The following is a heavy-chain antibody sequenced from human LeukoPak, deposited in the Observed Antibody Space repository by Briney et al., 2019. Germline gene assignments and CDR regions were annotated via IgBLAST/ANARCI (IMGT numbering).Heavy chain of an antibody. CDR3: ARASFRRGYSGYDLDY. D-gene: IGHD5-12*01. Sequence: GGSLRLSCAGSGFTFSSYWMSWVRQPPGKGLEWVANIKQDGSEKYYVDSVKGRFTISRDNAKNSVYLQMNSLRAEDTAVYYCARASFRRGYSGYDLDYWGQGTLVTVSS. CDR2: IKQDGSEK. J-gene: IGHJ4*02. V-gene: IGHV3-7*01. CDR1: GFTFSSYW.